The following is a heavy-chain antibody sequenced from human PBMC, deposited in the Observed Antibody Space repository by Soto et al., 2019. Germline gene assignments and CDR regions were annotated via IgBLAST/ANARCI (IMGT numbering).Heavy chain of an antibody. J-gene: IGHJ5*02. Sequence: GGSLRLSCAASGFTFSSYAMSWVRQAPGKGLEWVSAISGSGGSTYYADSVKGRFTISRDNSKNTLYLQMNSLRAEDTAVYYCAKIPGYSSGLNWFDPWGQGTLVTVSS. CDR1: GFTFSSYA. CDR2: ISGSGGST. D-gene: IGHD6-19*01. V-gene: IGHV3-23*01. CDR3: AKIPGYSSGLNWFDP.